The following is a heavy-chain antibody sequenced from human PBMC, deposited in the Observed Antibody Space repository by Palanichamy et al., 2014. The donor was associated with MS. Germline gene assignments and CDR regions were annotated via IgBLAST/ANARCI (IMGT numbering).Heavy chain of an antibody. D-gene: IGHD2-2*03. CDR1: GGTFITYA. J-gene: IGHJ4*02. V-gene: IGHV1-69*04. Sequence: QVQLVQSGAEVKKPGSSVMLSCKPSGGTFITYAFSWLRQAPGQGLEWMGRILPSLDTPNYAEKFQGRVRITADKSTSTIYMVLSSLKSDDTAVYFCARDRRAVPAARLGYFDYWGRGTRVTVSS. CDR2: ILPSLDTP. CDR3: ARDRRAVPAARLGYFDY.